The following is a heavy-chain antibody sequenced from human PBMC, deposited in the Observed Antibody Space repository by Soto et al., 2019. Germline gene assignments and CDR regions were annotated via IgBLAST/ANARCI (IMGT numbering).Heavy chain of an antibody. Sequence: EVQLLESGGGLVQPGGSLRLSCAASGFTFSTYSMAWVRQAPGRGPEWVSGIFQDGRTHYADSVKGRFTISRDNSRSSVYLQMSTLRGEDTAIYYCAKDLRPDGVRDFDYWGQGTLVTVSS. CDR3: AKDLRPDGVRDFDY. V-gene: IGHV3-23*01. CDR2: IFQDGRT. CDR1: GFTFSTYS. D-gene: IGHD4-17*01. J-gene: IGHJ4*02.